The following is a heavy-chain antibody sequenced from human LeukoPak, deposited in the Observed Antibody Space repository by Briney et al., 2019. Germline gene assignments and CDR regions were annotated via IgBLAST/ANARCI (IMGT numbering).Heavy chain of an antibody. CDR3: ARDWGAFDI. V-gene: IGHV3-64*01. J-gene: IGHJ3*02. CDR2: ISSNGGST. Sequence: PGGSLRLSCAASGFTFSSYAMHWVRQAPGKGLEYVSAISSNGGSTYYASSVKGRFTISRDNSKNTLYLQMGSLRAEDMAVYYCARDWGAFDIWGQGTMVTVSS. CDR1: GFTFSSYA. D-gene: IGHD3-16*01.